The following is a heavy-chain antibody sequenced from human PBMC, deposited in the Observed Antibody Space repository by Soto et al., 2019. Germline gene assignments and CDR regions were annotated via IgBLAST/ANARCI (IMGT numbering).Heavy chain of an antibody. V-gene: IGHV4-30-4*01. D-gene: IGHD3-22*01. J-gene: IGHJ5*02. CDR3: ARVRYYYDSSGYYPNWFDP. CDR1: GGSISSGDYY. Sequence: QVQLQESGPGLVKPSQTLSLTCTVSGGSISSGDYYWSWIRQPPGKGLEWIGYIYYSGSTYYNPSLKSRVTISVDTSKNQFSLKLSYVTAADTAVYYCARVRYYYDSSGYYPNWFDPWGQGTLVTVSS. CDR2: IYYSGST.